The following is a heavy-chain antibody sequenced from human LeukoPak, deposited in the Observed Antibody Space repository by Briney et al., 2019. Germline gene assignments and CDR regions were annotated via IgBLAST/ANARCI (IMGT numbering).Heavy chain of an antibody. V-gene: IGHV4-30-2*01. Sequence: PSETLSLTCTVSGASISSGTYSWSWIRQPPGEGLDWIGYIYHTGSTYYNPSLKGRVTISVDRSKNQFSLNLNLVTAADTALYYCARGDGSGSGRWFDPWGQGTLITVSS. CDR2: IYHTGST. CDR1: GASISSGTYS. CDR3: ARGDGSGSGRWFDP. D-gene: IGHD3-10*01. J-gene: IGHJ5*02.